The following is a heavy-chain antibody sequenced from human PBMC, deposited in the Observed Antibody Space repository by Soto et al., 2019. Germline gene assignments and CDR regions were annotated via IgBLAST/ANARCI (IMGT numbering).Heavy chain of an antibody. CDR1: GYTFTNYA. D-gene: IGHD6-6*01. V-gene: IGHV1-3*01. CDR2: INAGNGNT. J-gene: IGHJ5*02. Sequence: ASVKVSCKASGYTFTNYAMHWVRQAPGQRLEWMGWINAGNGNTKYSQNFQGRVAITTDTSASTAYMELSSLRSEDTAVYYCARDLYPSSAPFEPWGQGTLVTVSS. CDR3: ARDLYPSSAPFEP.